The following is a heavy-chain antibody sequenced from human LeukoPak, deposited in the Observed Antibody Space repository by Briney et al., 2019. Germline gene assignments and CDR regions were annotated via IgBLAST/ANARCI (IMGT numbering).Heavy chain of an antibody. Sequence: GASVKVSCKASGYTFTNYDINWVRQATGQGLEWMGWMNPNSGNTGYAQKFQGRVTMTRNTSISTAYMELSSLRSEDTAIYYCARGSDSSGYYFEDYYGMDVWGQGTTVTVSS. CDR3: ARGSDSSGYYFEDYYGMDV. CDR1: GYTFTNYD. D-gene: IGHD3-22*01. V-gene: IGHV1-8*01. J-gene: IGHJ6*02. CDR2: MNPNSGNT.